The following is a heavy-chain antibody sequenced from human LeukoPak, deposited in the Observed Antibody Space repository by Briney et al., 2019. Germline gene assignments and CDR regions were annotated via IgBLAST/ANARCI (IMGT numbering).Heavy chain of an antibody. CDR2: ISAYNGNT. CDR3: ARELRITMVRGVIIKGRSFDY. V-gene: IGHV1-18*01. J-gene: IGHJ4*02. CDR1: GYTFTSYG. Sequence: ASVKVSCKASGYTFTSYGISWVRQAPGQGLEWMGWISAYNGNTNHAQKLQGGVTMTTDTSTSTAYMELRSLRSDDTAVYYCARELRITMVRGVIIKGRSFDYWGQGTLVTVSS. D-gene: IGHD3-10*01.